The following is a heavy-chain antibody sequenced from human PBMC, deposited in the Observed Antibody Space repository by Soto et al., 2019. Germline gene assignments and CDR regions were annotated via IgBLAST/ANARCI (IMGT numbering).Heavy chain of an antibody. CDR1: GFAFSGYG. V-gene: IGHV3-30*03. CDR2: ISYDGSNK. CDR3: ARGEYGARKADSSSWPGLHYYGMDV. Sequence: HPGWSLRLSCAASGFAFSGYGMHWVRQAPGKGLEWVAVISYDGSNKYYADSVKGRFTISRDNSKNTLYLQMNSLRAEDTAVYYCARGEYGARKADSSSWPGLHYYGMDVWGQGTTVTVSS. J-gene: IGHJ6*02. D-gene: IGHD6-13*01.